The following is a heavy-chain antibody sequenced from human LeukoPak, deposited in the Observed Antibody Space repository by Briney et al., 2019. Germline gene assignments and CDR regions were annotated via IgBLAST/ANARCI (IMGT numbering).Heavy chain of an antibody. CDR1: GYTFTSYS. CDR3: ARASYCSDGSCYSDY. D-gene: IGHD2-15*01. Sequence: ASVKVSCKASGYTFTSYSISWVRQAPGQGPEWMGWMSAYNGNTIYAQKVKGRVTMTTDTSTSIAYMELRSLKSDDTAVYYCARASYCSDGSCYSDYWGQGTLVTVSS. CDR2: MSAYNGNT. V-gene: IGHV1-18*01. J-gene: IGHJ4*02.